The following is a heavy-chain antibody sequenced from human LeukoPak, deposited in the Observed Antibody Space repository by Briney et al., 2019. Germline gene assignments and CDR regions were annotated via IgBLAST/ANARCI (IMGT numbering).Heavy chain of an antibody. CDR1: AFTFSSYE. CDR3: ARAFDSGVEYYYYYYYMDV. CDR2: ISSSSSTI. V-gene: IGHV3-48*03. J-gene: IGHJ6*03. Sequence: PGGSLSLSCAVSAFTFSSYEMNWVRQAPGKGLGWVAYISSSSSTIYYADSVKGRFTIPRDNAKNSLYLQMNSLRAEDTAVYYCARAFDSGVEYYYYYYYMDVWGKGTTVTVSS. D-gene: IGHD1-26*01.